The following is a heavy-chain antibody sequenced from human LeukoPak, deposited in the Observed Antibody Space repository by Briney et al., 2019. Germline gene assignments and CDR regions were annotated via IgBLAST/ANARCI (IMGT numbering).Heavy chain of an antibody. V-gene: IGHV1-46*01. CDR2: INPSGGST. Sequence: ASVKVSCKASGYTFTSYYMHWVRQAPGQGLEWMGIINPSGGSTSYAQKLQGRVTMTTDTSTSTAYMELRSLRSDDTAVYYCARAEKYYYDSSGYYYEGAFDIWGQGTMVTVSS. CDR1: GYTFTSYY. D-gene: IGHD3-22*01. J-gene: IGHJ3*02. CDR3: ARAEKYYYDSSGYYYEGAFDI.